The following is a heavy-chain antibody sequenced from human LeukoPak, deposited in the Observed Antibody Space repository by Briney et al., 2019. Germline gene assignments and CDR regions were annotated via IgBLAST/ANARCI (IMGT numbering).Heavy chain of an antibody. Sequence: PSETLSLTCTVSGGSISSYYWSWIRQPPGKGLEWIGYIYYSGSTNYNPSLKSRVTISVDTSKNQFSLKLSSVTAADTAVYYCARSITIFGVVIQTRFFDYWGQGTLVTVSS. CDR3: ARSITIFGVVIQTRFFDY. CDR1: GGSISSYY. CDR2: IYYSGST. V-gene: IGHV4-59*01. J-gene: IGHJ4*02. D-gene: IGHD3-3*01.